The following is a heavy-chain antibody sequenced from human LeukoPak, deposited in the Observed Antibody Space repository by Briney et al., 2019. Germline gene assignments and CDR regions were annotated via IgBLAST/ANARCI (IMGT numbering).Heavy chain of an antibody. CDR2: ISGSGGST. D-gene: IGHD6-6*01. J-gene: IGHJ4*02. V-gene: IGHV3-23*01. CDR3: AKDGMYSSSSSYYFDY. Sequence: PGGSLRLSCAASGFTFSSYGMSWVRQAPGKGLEWVSAISGSGGSTYYADSVKGRFTISRDNSKNTLYLQMNSLRAEDTAVYYCAKDGMYSSSSSYYFDYWGQGTLVTVAS. CDR1: GFTFSSYG.